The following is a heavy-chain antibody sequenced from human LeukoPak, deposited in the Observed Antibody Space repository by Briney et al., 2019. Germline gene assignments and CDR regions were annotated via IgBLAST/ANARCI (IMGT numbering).Heavy chain of an antibody. D-gene: IGHD3-22*01. V-gene: IGHV3-48*01. Sequence: GGSLRLSCAASGFTFSSYSMNWVRQAPGKGLEWVSYISSSGSTIYYADSVKGRFTISRDNAKNSLYLQMNSLRVEDTAVYYCARASYDSSDYRLRDFDYWGQGTLVTVSS. J-gene: IGHJ4*02. CDR1: GFTFSSYS. CDR2: ISSSGSTI. CDR3: ARASYDSSDYRLRDFDY.